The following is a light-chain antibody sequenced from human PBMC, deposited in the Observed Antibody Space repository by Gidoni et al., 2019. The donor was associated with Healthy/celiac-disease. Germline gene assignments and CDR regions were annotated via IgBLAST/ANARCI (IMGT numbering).Light chain of an antibody. Sequence: VIWMTQSPSLLSASTGDRVTISCRMSQCISSYLAWYQQKPGKAPELLIYAASTLQSGVPSRFSGSGSGTDFTLTISCLQSEDFATYYCQQYYSFPWTFXXXTKVEIK. CDR3: QQYYSFPWT. V-gene: IGKV1D-8*01. J-gene: IGKJ1*01. CDR1: QCISSY. CDR2: AAS.